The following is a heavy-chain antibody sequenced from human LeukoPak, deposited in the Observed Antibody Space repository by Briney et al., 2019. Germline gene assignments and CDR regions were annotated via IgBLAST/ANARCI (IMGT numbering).Heavy chain of an antibody. D-gene: IGHD6-6*01. CDR1: GGSISSYY. CDR3: ARQSIAARGYYYYMDV. CDR2: GST. V-gene: IGHV4-59*08. J-gene: IGHJ6*03. Sequence: SETLSLTCTVSGGSISSYYWSWIRQPPGKGLEWIGGSTNYNPSLKSRVTLSVDTSKNQFSLKLSSVTAADTAVYYCARQSIAARGYYYYMDVWGKGTTVTVSS.